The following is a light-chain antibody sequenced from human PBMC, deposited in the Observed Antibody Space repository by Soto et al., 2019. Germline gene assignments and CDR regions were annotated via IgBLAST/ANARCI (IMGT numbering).Light chain of an antibody. V-gene: IGKV1-5*01. CDR2: DAS. J-gene: IGKJ1*01. CDR1: QSISSW. Sequence: IQMTHYNSHLSASVRDRVIMTCRASQSISSWLAWYQQKPGKAPKLLIYDASSLESGVPSRFSGSGSGTEFTLTISSLQPDDFATYYCQQYNSYWTFGQGTKVDI. CDR3: QQYNSYWT.